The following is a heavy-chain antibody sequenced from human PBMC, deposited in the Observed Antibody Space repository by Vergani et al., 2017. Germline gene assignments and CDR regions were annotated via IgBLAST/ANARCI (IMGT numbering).Heavy chain of an antibody. CDR2: ISGSGGST. Sequence: EVQLLESGGGLVQPGGSLRLSCAASGFTFSSYAMSWVRQAPGKGLELVSAISGSGGSTYYADSVKGRFTISRDNSKNTLYLQMNSLRAEDTAVYYCAKVIGIFGVVTPKVQFDYWGQGTLVTVSS. CDR1: GFTFSSYA. D-gene: IGHD3-3*01. CDR3: AKVIGIFGVVTPKVQFDY. V-gene: IGHV3-23*01. J-gene: IGHJ4*02.